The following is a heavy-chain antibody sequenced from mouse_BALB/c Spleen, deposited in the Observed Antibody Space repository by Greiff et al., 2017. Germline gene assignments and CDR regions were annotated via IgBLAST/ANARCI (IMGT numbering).Heavy chain of an antibody. CDR2: ISSGGST. V-gene: IGHV5-6-5*01. Sequence: EVKLMESGGGLVKPGGSLKLSCAASGFTFSSYAMSWVRQTPEKRLEWVASISSGGSTYYPDSVKGRFTISRDNARNILYLQMSSLRSEDTAMYYCANYHGSHAWFAYWGQGTLVTVSA. CDR1: GFTFSSYA. D-gene: IGHD1-1*01. J-gene: IGHJ3*01. CDR3: ANYHGSHAWFAY.